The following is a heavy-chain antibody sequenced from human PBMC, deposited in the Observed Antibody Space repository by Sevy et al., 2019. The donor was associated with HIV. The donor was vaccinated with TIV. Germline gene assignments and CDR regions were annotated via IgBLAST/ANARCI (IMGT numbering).Heavy chain of an antibody. CDR1: GFTFSSYS. J-gene: IGHJ3*02. Sequence: GGSLRLSCVASGFTFSSYSMNWVRQAPGKGLEWVSSISGLSNYIYYADSVQGRFTISRENAKNSLYLQMNSLTDEDTAVYYCARDETWDAFDIWGQGTMVTVSS. CDR2: ISGLSNYI. CDR3: ARDETWDAFDI. V-gene: IGHV3-21*01.